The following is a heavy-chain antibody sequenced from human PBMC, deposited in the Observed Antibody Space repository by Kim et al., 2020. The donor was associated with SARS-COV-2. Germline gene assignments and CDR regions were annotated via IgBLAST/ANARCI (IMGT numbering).Heavy chain of an antibody. D-gene: IGHD6-13*01. V-gene: IGHV3-23*01. CDR1: GFTFSRYA. Sequence: GGSLRLSCAASGFTFSRYAMNWVRQAPGKGLEWVSGISGSGDSTYYADSVKGRFTISRDNSKNTLYLQMNSLRVEDTAVYYCAKGPYSSSWYRSDYWGQGTQVTVSS. CDR3: AKGPYSSSWYRSDY. CDR2: ISGSGDST. J-gene: IGHJ4*02.